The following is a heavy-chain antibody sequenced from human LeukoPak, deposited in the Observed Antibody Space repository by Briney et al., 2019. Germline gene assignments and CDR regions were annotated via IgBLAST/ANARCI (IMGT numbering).Heavy chain of an antibody. J-gene: IGHJ4*02. V-gene: IGHV3-53*01. CDR3: AIHDYLAY. CDR1: GFTVSDNY. Sequence: GGSLRLSCAVSGFTVSDNYMCWVRQAPGKGLEWVSLIYSGGSTYYADSVKGRFTISRDNSKNTVYLQMNSLRAEDTAVYYCAIHDYLAYWGQGTLVTVSS. CDR2: IYSGGST.